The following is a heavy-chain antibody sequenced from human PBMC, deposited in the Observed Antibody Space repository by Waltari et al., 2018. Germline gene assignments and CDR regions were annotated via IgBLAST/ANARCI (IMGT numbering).Heavy chain of an antibody. V-gene: IGHV1-58*02. D-gene: IGHD1-1*01. CDR2: IFVGSGNT. Sequence: QMQLVQSGPEVKKPGTSVKVSCKASGFTFTSSAMQWVRQARGQRLEWIGWIFVGSGNTNYAQKFQERVTITRDTSTSTAYMELSSLRSEDTAVYYCAAGYDPLNYYYYMDVWGKGTTVTVSS. J-gene: IGHJ6*03. CDR1: GFTFTSSA. CDR3: AAGYDPLNYYYYMDV.